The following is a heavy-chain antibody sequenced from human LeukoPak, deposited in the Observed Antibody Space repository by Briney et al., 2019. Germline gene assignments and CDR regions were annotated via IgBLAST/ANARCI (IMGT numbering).Heavy chain of an antibody. CDR1: GGSLSSGDYF. CDR2: IYRSGST. J-gene: IGHJ4*02. CDR3: ARANYAYGDY. V-gene: IGHV4-30-4*08. Sequence: SETLSLTCSVSGGSLSSGDYFWSWIRQPPGQGLEWLGYIYRSGSTYYSPSLKSRVSISLGTSKNQFSLKLSSVTAADTAVYYCARANYAYGDYWGQGTLVTVSS. D-gene: IGHD2-2*01.